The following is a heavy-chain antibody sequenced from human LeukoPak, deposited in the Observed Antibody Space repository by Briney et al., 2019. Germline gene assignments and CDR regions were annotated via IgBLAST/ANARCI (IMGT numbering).Heavy chain of an antibody. Sequence: ASVKASCKASGYTFTGYYMHWVRQAPGQGLEWMGWINPNSGGTNYAQKFQGRVTMTRDTSISTAYMELSRLRSDDTAVYYCARGVYGDYAYYMDVWGKGTTVTVSS. CDR3: ARGVYGDYAYYMDV. J-gene: IGHJ6*03. CDR2: INPNSGGT. CDR1: GYTFTGYY. V-gene: IGHV1-2*02. D-gene: IGHD4-17*01.